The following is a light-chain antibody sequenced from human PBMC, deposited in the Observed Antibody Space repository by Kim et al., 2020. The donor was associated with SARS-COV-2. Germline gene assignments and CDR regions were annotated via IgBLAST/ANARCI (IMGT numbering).Light chain of an antibody. J-gene: IGKJ2*01. V-gene: IGKV3-20*01. CDR3: LQYNTSPHT. Sequence: APRVLIYGTSTRATGIPDRFSGSGSETEFSLTISRLEPEDFATYYCLQYNTSPHTFGQGTKLEI. CDR2: GTS.